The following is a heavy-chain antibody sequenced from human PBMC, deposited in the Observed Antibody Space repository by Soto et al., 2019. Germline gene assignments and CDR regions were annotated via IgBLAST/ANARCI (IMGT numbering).Heavy chain of an antibody. V-gene: IGHV4-61*01. CDR3: TRGGDPYKTGH. J-gene: IGHJ4*02. CDR2: IHYSGST. Sequence: SETLSLTCTVPGGSVNIGTDYWSWILQPPGKGLEWIGFIHYSGSTNYNPSLKGRVTMSVDTSKNQFSLKLTSVNPADTAIYYCTRGGDPYKTGHWGQGTLVTVSS. CDR1: GGSVNIGTDY. D-gene: IGHD2-21*01.